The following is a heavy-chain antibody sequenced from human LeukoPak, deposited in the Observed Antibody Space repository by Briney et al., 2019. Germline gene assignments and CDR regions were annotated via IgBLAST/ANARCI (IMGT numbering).Heavy chain of an antibody. J-gene: IGHJ4*02. CDR3: VRGSGWFFGL. V-gene: IGHV3-7*01. CDR1: QFSISYDW. D-gene: IGHD6-19*01. Sequence: GGSLRLSCAASQFSISYDWMHWVRQAPGKGLEWVASIKEDGRGIHYLDSVKGRFSISRDNAKNSLYLEMNTLRAEDTAVYYCVRGSGWFFGLWGQGSLVTVSS. CDR2: IKEDGRGI.